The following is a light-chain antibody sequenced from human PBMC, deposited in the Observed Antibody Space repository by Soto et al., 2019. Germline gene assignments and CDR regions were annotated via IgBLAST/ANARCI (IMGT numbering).Light chain of an antibody. J-gene: IGKJ4*01. V-gene: IGKV1-39*01. CDR3: QQSYKTPLT. CDR2: TTS. CDR1: QSINNY. Sequence: DLQMTQSPSSLSASVGDRVTITCRASQSINNYLNWYQQKPGKAPNLLVQTTSNLQSGVPSRFSGSGSGTDFTLTISSLQPEDFATYFCQQSYKTPLTFGGGTKVEIK.